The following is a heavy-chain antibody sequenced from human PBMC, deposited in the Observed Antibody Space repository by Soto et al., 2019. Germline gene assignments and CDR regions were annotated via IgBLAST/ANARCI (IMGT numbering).Heavy chain of an antibody. CDR2: IYYRGTT. J-gene: IGHJ6*02. D-gene: IGHD3-10*01. Sequence: QVQLQESGPGLVKSSQTLSLTCTVSGCSIISGYHYWSWIRQPPGQGLEWLGNIYYRGTTYYNPSLKSRFTMSVDTSKNQFSLILTSVTAADTAVYYCVRVQAPPTRVRFYGIDVWGQGTTVAVS. CDR3: VRVQAPPTRVRFYGIDV. CDR1: GCSIISGYHY. V-gene: IGHV4-30-4*01.